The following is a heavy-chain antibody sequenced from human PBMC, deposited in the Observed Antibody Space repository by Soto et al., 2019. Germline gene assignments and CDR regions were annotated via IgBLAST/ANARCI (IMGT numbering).Heavy chain of an antibody. CDR2: IYYSGST. J-gene: IGHJ4*02. V-gene: IGHV4-31*03. D-gene: IGHD1-7*01. Sequence: QVQLQESGPGLVKPSQTLSLTCTVSGGSISSGGYYWSWIRQHPGKGLEWIGYIYYSGSTYYNPSLEGRVTISVDTSKNQFSLTLSSVTAADTAVYYCACLMELRSGPGILGYWGQGTLVTVSS. CDR3: ACLMELRSGPGILGY. CDR1: GGSISSGGYY.